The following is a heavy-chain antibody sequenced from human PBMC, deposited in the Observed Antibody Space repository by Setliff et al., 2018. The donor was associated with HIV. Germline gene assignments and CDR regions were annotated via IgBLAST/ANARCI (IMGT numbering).Heavy chain of an antibody. J-gene: IGHJ4*02. V-gene: IGHV4-4*08. D-gene: IGHD5-18*01. CDR2: IYKSGTT. CDR1: GGSISSYY. Sequence: SETLSLTCTVSGGSISSYYWSWIRQSPGKGLEWIGYIYKSGTTNYKSSLKSRVTISADPSKNQFSLKVTSVTAADTAVYYCGRLSETAMASFDSWGQGTLVTVS. CDR3: GRLSETAMASFDS.